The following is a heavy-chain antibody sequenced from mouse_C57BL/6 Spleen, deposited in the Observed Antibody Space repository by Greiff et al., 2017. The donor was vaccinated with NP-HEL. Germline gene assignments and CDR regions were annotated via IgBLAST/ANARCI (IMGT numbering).Heavy chain of an antibody. D-gene: IGHD1-1*02. CDR3: AREGSTGSYRAMDY. Sequence: QVQLKQSGAELARPGASVKMSCKASGYTFTSYTMHWVNQRPGQGLEWIGYINPSSGYTKYNQKFKDKATLTADKSSSTAYMQLSSLTSEDSAVYYCAREGSTGSYRAMDYWGQGTSVTVSS. CDR1: GYTFTSYT. V-gene: IGHV1-4*01. J-gene: IGHJ4*01. CDR2: INPSSGYT.